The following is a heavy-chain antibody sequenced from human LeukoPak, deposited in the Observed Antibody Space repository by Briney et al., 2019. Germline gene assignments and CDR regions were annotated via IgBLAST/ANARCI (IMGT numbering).Heavy chain of an antibody. V-gene: IGHV3-21*04. D-gene: IGHD2-2*02. CDR3: ARIRGQLLYFLSGLGDNWFDP. Sequence: GGSLRLSCAASGFTFSSYAMSWVRQAPGKGLEWVSSISSSSSYIYYADSVKGRFTISRDNAKNSLYLQMNSLRAEDTAVYYCARIRGQLLYFLSGLGDNWFDPWGQGTLVTVSS. CDR1: GFTFSSYA. J-gene: IGHJ5*02. CDR2: ISSSSSYI.